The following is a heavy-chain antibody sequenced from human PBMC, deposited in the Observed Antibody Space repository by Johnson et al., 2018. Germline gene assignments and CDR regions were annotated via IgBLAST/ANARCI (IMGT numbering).Heavy chain of an antibody. CDR1: GFTFGDYA. Sequence: VQLVESGGGLVKPGRSLRLSCTASGFTFGDYAMSWFRQAPGKGLEWVGFIRSKAYGGTTEYAASVKGRFTISRDDSKSIAYLQMNSLKTQDTAVYYCNRDNGLNDYSNYDYYDYGMDVWGQGTTVTVSS. CDR3: NRDNGLNDYSNYDYYDYGMDV. V-gene: IGHV3-49*05. CDR2: IRSKAYGGTT. D-gene: IGHD4-11*01. J-gene: IGHJ6*02.